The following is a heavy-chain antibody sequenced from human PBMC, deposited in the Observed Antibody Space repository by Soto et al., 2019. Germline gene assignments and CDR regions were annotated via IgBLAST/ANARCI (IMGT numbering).Heavy chain of an antibody. CDR2: ISSSSRTI. J-gene: IGHJ6*02. D-gene: IGHD4-17*01. CDR1: GFTFSDYY. CDR3: ARVGMVTTYWDYYYGMDV. Sequence: GGSLRLSCAASGFTFSDYYMSWIRQAPGKGLEWLSYISSSSRTIYYADSVKGRFTISRDNAKNSLYLQMNSLRDEDTAVYYCARVGMVTTYWDYYYGMDVWGQGTTVPVSS. V-gene: IGHV3-11*04.